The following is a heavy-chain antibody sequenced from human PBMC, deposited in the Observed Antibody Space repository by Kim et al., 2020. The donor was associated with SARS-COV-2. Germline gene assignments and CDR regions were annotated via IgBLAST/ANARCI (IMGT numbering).Heavy chain of an antibody. J-gene: IGHJ4*02. V-gene: IGHV4-34*01. CDR2: INHSGST. D-gene: IGHD1-26*01. CDR3: AREIRGDFDY. CDR1: GGSFSGYY. Sequence: SETLSLTCAVYGGSFSGYYWSWIRQPPGKGLEWIGEINHSGSTNYNPSLKSRVTISVDTSKNQFSLKLSSVTAADTAVYYCAREIRGDFDYWGQGTLGT.